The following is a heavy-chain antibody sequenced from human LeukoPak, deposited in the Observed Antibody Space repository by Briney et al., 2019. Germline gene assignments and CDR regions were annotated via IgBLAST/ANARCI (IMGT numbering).Heavy chain of an antibody. Sequence: GGSLRLSCAATGFSFSHHAMDWVRQSPGKGLEWVALVWYDGSNKYYADSVKGRFTISRDNSKNSLYLQMDSLRAEDTAVYYCARDYDTNPYYADYWGQGTLVTVSS. CDR2: VWYDGSNK. CDR3: ARDYDTNPYYADY. CDR1: GFSFSHHA. J-gene: IGHJ4*02. D-gene: IGHD3-10*01. V-gene: IGHV3-33*01.